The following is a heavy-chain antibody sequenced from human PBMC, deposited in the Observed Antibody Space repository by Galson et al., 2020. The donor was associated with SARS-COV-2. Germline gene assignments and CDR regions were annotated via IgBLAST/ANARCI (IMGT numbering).Heavy chain of an antibody. Sequence: SETLSLTCTVSGGSISSYYWSWIRQPPGKGLEWIGYIYYSGSTNYNPSLKSRVTISVDTSKNQFSLKLSSVTAADTAVYYCARDPCSSTSCDTGGWFDPWGQGTLVTVSS. CDR2: IYYSGST. D-gene: IGHD2-2*02. CDR3: ARDPCSSTSCDTGGWFDP. V-gene: IGHV4-59*01. CDR1: GGSISSYY. J-gene: IGHJ5*02.